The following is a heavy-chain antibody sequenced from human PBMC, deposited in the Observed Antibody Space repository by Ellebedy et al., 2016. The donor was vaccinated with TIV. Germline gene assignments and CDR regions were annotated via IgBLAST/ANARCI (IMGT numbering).Heavy chain of an antibody. CDR3: ASPYCSGGSCYYYYGMDV. CDR1: GYTFTSYY. J-gene: IGHJ6*02. D-gene: IGHD2-15*01. Sequence: ASVKVSCXASGYTFTSYYMHWVRQAPGQGLEWMGIINPSGGSTSYAQKFQGRVTMTRDTSTSTVYMELSSLRSEDTAVYYCASPYCSGGSCYYYYGMDVWGQGTTVTVSS. CDR2: INPSGGST. V-gene: IGHV1-46*01.